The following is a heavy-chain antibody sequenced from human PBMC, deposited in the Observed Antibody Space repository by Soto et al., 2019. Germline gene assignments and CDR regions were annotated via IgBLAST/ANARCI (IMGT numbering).Heavy chain of an antibody. CDR1: GFTFDTYW. CDR2: INSDGTIS. J-gene: IGHJ6*02. CDR3: ARLSGDHSAFFSYGMDA. Sequence: GGSLRLSCAASGFTFDTYWMNWVCQAPGKGPEWLSGINSDGTISSYADSVKGRFTISRDNARNTLSLQMNGLRADDTAVYYCARLSGDHSAFFSYGMDAWGQGTTVTVSS. V-gene: IGHV3-74*01. D-gene: IGHD2-21*01.